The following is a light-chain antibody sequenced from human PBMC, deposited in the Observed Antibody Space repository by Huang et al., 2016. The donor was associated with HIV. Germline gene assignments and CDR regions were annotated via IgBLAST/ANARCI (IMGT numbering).Light chain of an antibody. Sequence: ETVMTQSPATLSVSPGVRATLSCRASQSVNNNLAWYQQKPGQAPRLLISGASTRATGIPARFSGSGSGTEFTLTISSLQSEDFAVYYCQQYSNWPFTFGPGTKVDIK. CDR2: GAS. J-gene: IGKJ3*01. CDR1: QSVNNN. V-gene: IGKV3-15*01. CDR3: QQYSNWPFT.